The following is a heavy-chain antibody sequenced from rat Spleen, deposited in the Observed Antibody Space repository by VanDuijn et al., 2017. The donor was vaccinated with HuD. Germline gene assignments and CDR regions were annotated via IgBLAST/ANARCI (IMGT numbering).Heavy chain of an antibody. CDR2: ISPSGGST. V-gene: IGHV5-25*01. CDR1: GFTFSDYY. CDR3: ARYGSYDNWFAY. D-gene: IGHD1-12*02. Sequence: EVQLVESDGGLVQPGRSLKLSCAASGFTFSDYYMAWVRQAPTKGLEWVASISPSGGSTYYRDSVKGRFTISRDNAKSTLYLQMDSLRSEDTATCYCARYGSYDNWFAYWGQGTLVTVSS. J-gene: IGHJ3*01.